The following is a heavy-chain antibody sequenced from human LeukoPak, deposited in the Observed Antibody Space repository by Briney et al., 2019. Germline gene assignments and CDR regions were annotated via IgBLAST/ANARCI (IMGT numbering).Heavy chain of an antibody. J-gene: IGHJ4*02. CDR3: ARLRYYYDSSGYYFQPHFDY. CDR1: GGSISSSSYY. CDR2: IYYSGST. Sequence: SETLSLTCTVSGGSISSSSYYWGWLRQPPGKGLEWIGSIYYSGSTYYNPSLKSRVTISVDTSKNQFSLKLSSVTAADTAVYYCARLRYYYDSSGYYFQPHFDYWGQGTLVTVSS. V-gene: IGHV4-39*01. D-gene: IGHD3-22*01.